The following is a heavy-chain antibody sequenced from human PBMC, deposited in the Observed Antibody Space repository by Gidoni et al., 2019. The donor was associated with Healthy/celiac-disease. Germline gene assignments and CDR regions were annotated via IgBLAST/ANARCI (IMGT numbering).Heavy chain of an antibody. D-gene: IGHD3-10*01. J-gene: IGHJ5*02. CDR1: GGSISSYY. V-gene: IGHV4-59*01. CDR2: IYYSGST. Sequence: QVQLQESGPGLVKPSETLSLTCTVSGGSISSYYWSWIRQPPGKGLEWIGYIYYSGSTNYNPSLKSRVTISVDTSKNQFSLKLSSVTAADTAVYYCARGLLLWFGESRPGWFDPWGQGTLVTVSS. CDR3: ARGLLLWFGESRPGWFDP.